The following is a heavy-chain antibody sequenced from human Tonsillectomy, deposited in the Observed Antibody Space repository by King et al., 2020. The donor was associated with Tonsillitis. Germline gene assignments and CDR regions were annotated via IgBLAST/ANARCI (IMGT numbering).Heavy chain of an antibody. D-gene: IGHD3-16*02. CDR2: IAYDASYE. CDR1: GFTFGNYG. V-gene: IGHV3-30*18. CDR3: AKDGIALSDWYFDL. Sequence: QLVQSGGGVVQPGTSLRLSCAASGFTFGNYGMHWVRQAPGKGLEWVALIAYDASYENYADSVKGRFTISRDNSKNMLYLEMNGLRVEDTAVYYCAKDGIALSDWYFDLWGRGTLVTVSS. J-gene: IGHJ2*01.